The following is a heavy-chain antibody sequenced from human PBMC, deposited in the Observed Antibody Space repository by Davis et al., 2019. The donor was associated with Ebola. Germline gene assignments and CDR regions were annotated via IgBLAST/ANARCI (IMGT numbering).Heavy chain of an antibody. CDR3: GGGWLVLPNY. Sequence: AASVKVSCKVSGYTLTELSMHWVRQAPGKGLEWMGGFDPEDGETIYAQKFQGRVTMTRDTSTSTVYMELSSLRSEDTAVYYCGGGWLVLPNYWGQGTLVTVSS. D-gene: IGHD6-19*01. CDR1: GYTLTELS. J-gene: IGHJ4*02. CDR2: FDPEDGET. V-gene: IGHV1-24*01.